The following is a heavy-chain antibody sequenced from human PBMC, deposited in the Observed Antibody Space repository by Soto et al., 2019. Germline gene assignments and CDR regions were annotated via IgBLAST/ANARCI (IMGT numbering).Heavy chain of an antibody. D-gene: IGHD2-2*01. CDR3: ARHTRSGCTSTSCYSDV. V-gene: IGHV4-39*01. CDR2: IYYSGST. Sequence: SETLSLTCNVSGGSISSSSYYWGWIRQPPGKGLEWIGSIYYSGSTYYNPSLKSRVTISVDTSKNQFSLKLISVTAADTAVYYCARHTRSGCTSTSCYSDVWGQGTTVTVSS. CDR1: GGSISSSSYY. J-gene: IGHJ6*02.